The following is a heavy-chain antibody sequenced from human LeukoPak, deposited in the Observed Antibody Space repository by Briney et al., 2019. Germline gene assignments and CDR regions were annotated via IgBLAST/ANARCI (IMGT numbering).Heavy chain of an antibody. CDR1: GYTFTSYY. V-gene: IGHV1-46*01. CDR2: INPSGGST. J-gene: IGHJ4*02. CDR3: ARVGGGVVEIDY. Sequence: GASAKVSCKASGYTFTSYYMHWVRQAPGQGLEWMGIINPSGGSTSYAQKFQGRVTMTRNTSISTAYMELSSLRSEDTAVYYCARVGGGVVEIDYWGQGTLVTVSS. D-gene: IGHD3-3*01.